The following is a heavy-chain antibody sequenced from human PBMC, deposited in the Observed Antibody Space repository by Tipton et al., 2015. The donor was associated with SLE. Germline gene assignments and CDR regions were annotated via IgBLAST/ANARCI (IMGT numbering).Heavy chain of an antibody. CDR2: INHSGST. CDR1: GGSFSGFY. V-gene: IGHV4-34*01. D-gene: IGHD1-7*01. J-gene: IGHJ5*02. Sequence: TLSLTCAVYGGSFSGFYWSWIRQPPGKGLEWIGEINHSGSTNYNPSLKSRVTISVDTSKNQFSPKLSSVTAADTAVYCCARAGGTGTNWFDPWGQGTLVTVSS. CDR3: ARAGGTGTNWFDP.